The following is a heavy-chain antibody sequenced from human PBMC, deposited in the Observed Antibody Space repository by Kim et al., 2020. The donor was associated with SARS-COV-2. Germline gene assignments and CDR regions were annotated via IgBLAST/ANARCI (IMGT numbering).Heavy chain of an antibody. D-gene: IGHD2-15*01. CDR2: ISSSSSYI. CDR1: GFTFSSYS. J-gene: IGHJ6*02. Sequence: GGSLRLSCAASGFTFSSYSMNWVRQAPGKGLEWVSSISSSSSYIYYADSVKGRFTISRDNAKNSLYLQMNSLRAEDTAVYYCARGGGCSGGSCYSGRHYYYYYGMDVWGQGTTVTVSS. CDR3: ARGGGCSGGSCYSGRHYYYYYGMDV. V-gene: IGHV3-21*01.